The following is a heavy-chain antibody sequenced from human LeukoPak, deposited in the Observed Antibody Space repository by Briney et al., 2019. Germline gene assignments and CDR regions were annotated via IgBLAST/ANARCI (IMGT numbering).Heavy chain of an antibody. CDR3: ARGSSWPLNA. D-gene: IGHD6-13*01. CDR1: GDSVSSNSAA. V-gene: IGHV6-1*01. Sequence: SQTLSLTCAISGDSVSSNSAAWNWIRQSPSRGLEWLGRTYYRSKWSSDYALSVKSRITINADTSKNHFALQLNSVSPEDTAVYYCARGSSWPLNAWGQGTTVTVSS. CDR2: TYYRSKWSS. J-gene: IGHJ6*02.